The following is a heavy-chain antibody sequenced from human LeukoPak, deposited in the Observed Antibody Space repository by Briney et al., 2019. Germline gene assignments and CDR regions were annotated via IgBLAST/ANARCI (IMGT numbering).Heavy chain of an antibody. CDR3: ARGSPGIAAAGREIDY. D-gene: IGHD6-13*01. V-gene: IGHV3-48*04. CDR1: GFTFSSYS. J-gene: IGHJ4*02. CDR2: ISSSSSTI. Sequence: GGSLRLSCAASGFTFSSYSMNWVRQAPGKGLEWVSYISSSSSTIYYADSVKGRFTISRDNAKNSLYLQMNSLRAEDTAVYYCARGSPGIAAAGREIDYWGQGTLVTVSS.